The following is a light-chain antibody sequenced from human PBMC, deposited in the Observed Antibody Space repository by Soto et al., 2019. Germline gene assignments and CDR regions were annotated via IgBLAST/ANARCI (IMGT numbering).Light chain of an antibody. Sequence: EIVLTQSPATLPLSPGERATLSCRASQSVSSYLAWYQQKPGQAPRLLIYDASNRATGIPARFSGSGSGTDFTLTIISLEPEDFAVYYCQQRSNWPPYTFGQGTKLEI. V-gene: IGKV3-11*01. J-gene: IGKJ2*01. CDR2: DAS. CDR3: QQRSNWPPYT. CDR1: QSVSSY.